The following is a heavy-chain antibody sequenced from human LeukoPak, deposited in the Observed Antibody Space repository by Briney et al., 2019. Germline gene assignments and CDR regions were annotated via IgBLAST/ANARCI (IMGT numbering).Heavy chain of an antibody. J-gene: IGHJ4*02. Sequence: SETLSLTCTVSSGSIRSSSYYWGWIRQPPGKGLEWIGSIYYTGNTYYNPSLKSRVTISVDTFKNHFSLKLSSVTAADTAVYYCAIARHYDSSGYYYFDYWGQGTLVTVSS. D-gene: IGHD3-22*01. CDR2: IYYTGNT. CDR1: SGSIRSSSYY. V-gene: IGHV4-39*02. CDR3: AIARHYDSSGYYYFDY.